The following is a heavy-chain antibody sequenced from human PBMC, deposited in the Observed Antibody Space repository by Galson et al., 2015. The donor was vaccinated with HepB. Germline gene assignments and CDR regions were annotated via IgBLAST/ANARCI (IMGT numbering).Heavy chain of an antibody. CDR3: ARAARSSGGTPFQPADY. V-gene: IGHV3-13*01. CDR1: GFTFSSYD. J-gene: IGHJ4*02. Sequence: SLRLSCAASGFTFSSYDMHWVRQATGKGLEWVSAIGTAGDTYYPGSVKGRFTISRENAKNSLYLQMNSLRAGDTAVYYCARAARSSGGTPFQPADYWGQGTLVTVSS. D-gene: IGHD6-19*01. CDR2: IGTAGDT.